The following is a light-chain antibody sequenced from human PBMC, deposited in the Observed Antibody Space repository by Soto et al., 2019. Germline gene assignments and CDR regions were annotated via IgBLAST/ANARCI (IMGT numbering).Light chain of an antibody. V-gene: IGLV2-14*01. CDR1: SSDVGGYNY. CDR2: EVS. J-gene: IGLJ1*01. CDR3: SSYTTSNIYV. Sequence: QSVLTQPASVSGSPGQSITISCTGTSSDVGGYNYVSWYQQHPGKAPKLMIYEVSNRPSGVSNRFSGSKSGNTASLTISGLQAQDEADYYCSSYTTSNIYVFGTGTKLTVL.